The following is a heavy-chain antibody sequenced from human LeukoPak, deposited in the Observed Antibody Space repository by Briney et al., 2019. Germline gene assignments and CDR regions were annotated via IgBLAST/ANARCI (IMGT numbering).Heavy chain of an antibody. D-gene: IGHD4/OR15-4a*01. CDR1: GFTFSSYW. Sequence: PGGSLRLSCAASGFTFSSYWMTWVRQAPGMGLEWVANIKQDGSEKYYADSVKGRFTISRDNAKNSLYLQMNSLRAEDTAVYYCARIPDYFLSYWGQGTLVTVSS. CDR2: IKQDGSEK. V-gene: IGHV3-7*01. CDR3: ARIPDYFLSY. J-gene: IGHJ4*02.